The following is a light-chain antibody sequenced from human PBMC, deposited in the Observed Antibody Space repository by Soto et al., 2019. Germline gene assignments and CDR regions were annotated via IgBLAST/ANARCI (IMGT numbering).Light chain of an antibody. CDR3: AAWDVRLSAV. CDR1: SSNIGSKF. CDR2: RDD. J-gene: IGLJ3*02. V-gene: IGLV1-47*01. Sequence: QSVLTQPPSASGTPGQRGTISCSGSSSNIGSKFVYWYQQLPGTAPKLLIYRDDQRPSGVPDRFSCSKTGTSASLAISVLRPEDEGDYYFAAWDVRLSAVFGGGTKLTVL.